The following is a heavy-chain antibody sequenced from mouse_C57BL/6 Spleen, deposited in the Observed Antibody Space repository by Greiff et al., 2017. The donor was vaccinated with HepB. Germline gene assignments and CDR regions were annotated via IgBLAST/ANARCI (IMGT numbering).Heavy chain of an antibody. CDR2: IYPGDGDT. J-gene: IGHJ3*01. CDR1: GYAFSSYW. Sequence: VQGVESGAELVKPGASVKISCKASGYAFSSYWMNWVKQRPGKGLEWIGQIYPGDGDTNYNGKFKGKATLTADKSSSTAYMQLSSLTSEDSAVYFCARHLYDYDFAYWGQGTLVTVSA. V-gene: IGHV1-80*01. CDR3: ARHLYDYDFAY. D-gene: IGHD2-4*01.